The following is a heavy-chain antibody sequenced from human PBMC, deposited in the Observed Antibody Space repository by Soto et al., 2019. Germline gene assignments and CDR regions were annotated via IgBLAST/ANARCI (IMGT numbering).Heavy chain of an antibody. CDR1: GFTLSDAW. CDR3: TIDLWRIAVVAGSTGYFNP. Sequence: GSLRLSCAASGFTLSDAWMRWVRQAPGKGLDWVGRIKSKSDGGTTEYAAPVRGRFTISRDDSKNTLYLQMNSLKTEDTAVYYCTIDLWRIAVVAGSTGYFNPWGQGT. J-gene: IGHJ5*02. CDR2: IKSKSDGGTT. D-gene: IGHD6-19*01. V-gene: IGHV3-15*01.